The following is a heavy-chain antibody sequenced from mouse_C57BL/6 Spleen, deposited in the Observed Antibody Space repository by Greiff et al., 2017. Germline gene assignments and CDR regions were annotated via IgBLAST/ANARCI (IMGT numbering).Heavy chain of an antibody. V-gene: IGHV1-55*01. CDR1: GYTFTSYW. J-gene: IGHJ2*01. CDR3: ARDPSFITTVVGY. CDR2: IYPGSGST. Sequence: QVQLQQPGAELVKPGASVKMSCKASGYTFTSYWITWVKQRPGQGLEWIGDIYPGSGSTNYNEKFKSKATLTVDTSSSTAYMQLSSLTSEDSAVYYCARDPSFITTVVGYWGQGTTLSLL. D-gene: IGHD1-1*01.